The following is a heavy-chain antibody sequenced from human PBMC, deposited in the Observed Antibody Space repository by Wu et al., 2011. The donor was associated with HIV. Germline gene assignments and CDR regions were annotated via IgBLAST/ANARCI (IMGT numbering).Heavy chain of an antibody. V-gene: IGHV1-69*01. D-gene: IGHD2-15*01. CDR3: ARPYCSGGTCYFEYFQH. J-gene: IGHJ1*01. Sequence: QVQLVQSGAEVKKPGSSVKVSCKASGGTFSSYAISWVRQAPGQGLEWMGGIIPIFGTANYAQKFQGRVTITTDESTSTAYMELSSLRSEDTAVYYCARPYCSGGTCYFEYFQHWGQGTLVTVSS. CDR2: IIPIFGTA. CDR1: GGTFSSYA.